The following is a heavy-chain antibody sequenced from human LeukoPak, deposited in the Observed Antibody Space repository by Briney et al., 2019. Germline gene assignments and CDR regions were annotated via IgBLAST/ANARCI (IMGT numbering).Heavy chain of an antibody. V-gene: IGHV3-74*01. Sequence: PGGSLRLSCAASGFTFSIYWTHWVRQARGKGLVWVSRINSVGSSIAYAASVKGRFTISRDNAENTLYLQMNSLRAEDTAVYYCARIGTSDYWGQGTLVTVSS. J-gene: IGHJ4*02. CDR2: INSVGSSI. CDR1: GFTFSIYW. D-gene: IGHD2-8*01. CDR3: ARIGTSDY.